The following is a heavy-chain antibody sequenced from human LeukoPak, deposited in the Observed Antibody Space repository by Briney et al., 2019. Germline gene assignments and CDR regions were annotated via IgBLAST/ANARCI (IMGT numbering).Heavy chain of an antibody. J-gene: IGHJ4*02. CDR3: ATDLVVAVAGISY. CDR1: GYTLTELS. D-gene: IGHD6-19*01. V-gene: IGHV1-24*01. CDR2: FDPEGGET. Sequence: ASVKVSCKGSGYTLTELSMQWVRQAPGKRLEWMGGFDPEGGETIYAQKFQGRVTMTEDTSTDTAYMELSSLRSEDTAVYYCATDLVVAVAGISYWGQAALVTVSS.